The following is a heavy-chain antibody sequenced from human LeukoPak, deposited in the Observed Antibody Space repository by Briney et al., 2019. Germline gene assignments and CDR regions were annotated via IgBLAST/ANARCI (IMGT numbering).Heavy chain of an antibody. CDR3: TTGIRGD. CDR1: GFTFSHAW. V-gene: IGHV3-15*01. J-gene: IGHJ4*02. CDR2: IQSKTDGGKT. D-gene: IGHD3-3*02. Sequence: GGSLRLSCAASGFTFSHAWMTWVRQAAGRGLEWVGRIQSKTDGGKTDYAAPVKGRFTISRDDSKNTLYLQMNSLKTEDTAIYYCTTGIRGDWGQGTLVTVSS.